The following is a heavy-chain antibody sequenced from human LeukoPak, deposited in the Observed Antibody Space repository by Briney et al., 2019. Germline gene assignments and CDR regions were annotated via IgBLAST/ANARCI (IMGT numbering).Heavy chain of an antibody. CDR1: GGSISSYY. Sequence: SETLSLTCTVSGGSISSYYWSWIRQPPGKGLEWIGYIYYSGSTNYNPSLKSRVTISVDTSKNQFSLKLSSVTAADTAVYYCARGTAMGPHNFDYWGQGTLVTVSS. V-gene: IGHV4-59*01. J-gene: IGHJ4*02. CDR2: IYYSGST. CDR3: ARGTAMGPHNFDY. D-gene: IGHD5-18*01.